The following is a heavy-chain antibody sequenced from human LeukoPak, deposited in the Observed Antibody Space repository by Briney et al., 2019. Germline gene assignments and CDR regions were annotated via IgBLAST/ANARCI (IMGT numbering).Heavy chain of an antibody. D-gene: IGHD3-3*01. CDR3: ARLTISGGFDAFDI. V-gene: IGHV4-59*08. CDR2: IYYSGST. J-gene: IGHJ3*02. Sequence: SETLSLTCTVSGGSISSYYWSWIRQPPGKGLEWIGYIYYSGSTNYNPSLKSRVTISVDTSKNQFSLKLSSVTAADTAVYYCARLTISGGFDAFDIWGQGTMVTVSS. CDR1: GGSISSYY.